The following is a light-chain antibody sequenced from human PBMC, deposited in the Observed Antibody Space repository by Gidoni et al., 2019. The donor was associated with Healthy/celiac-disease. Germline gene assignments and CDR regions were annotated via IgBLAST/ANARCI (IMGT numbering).Light chain of an antibody. V-gene: IGLV3-1*01. J-gene: IGLJ1*01. CDR1: KLGDKY. Sequence: SYELPQPPSVSVSPGQTASSTCPGAKLGDKYACWYQQKPAQSPVLVIYQDSKRPSGIPERFSGSNSGNTATLTISGTQAMDEADYYCQAWDSRTYVFGTGTKVTVL. CDR3: QAWDSRTYV. CDR2: QDS.